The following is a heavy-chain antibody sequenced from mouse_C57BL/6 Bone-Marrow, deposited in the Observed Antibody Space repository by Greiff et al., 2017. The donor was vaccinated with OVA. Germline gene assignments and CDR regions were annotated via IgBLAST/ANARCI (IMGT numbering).Heavy chain of an antibody. CDR2: INPSTGGT. CDR3: AISGFFAY. V-gene: IGHV1-42*01. D-gene: IGHD3-1*01. CDR1: GYSFTGYY. J-gene: IGHJ3*01. Sequence: VQLKQSGPELVKPGASVKISCKASGYSFTGYYMNWVKQSPEKSLEWIGEINPSTGGTTYNQKFKAKATLTVDKSSSTAYMQLKSLTSEDSAVYYCAISGFFAYWGQGTLVTVSA.